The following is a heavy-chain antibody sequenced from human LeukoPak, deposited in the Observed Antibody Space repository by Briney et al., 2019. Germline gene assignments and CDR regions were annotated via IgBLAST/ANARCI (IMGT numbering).Heavy chain of an antibody. Sequence: SETLSLTCTVSGGSISSYYWSWVRQPPGKGLEWIGYIYYSGSTNYNPSLKSRVTISVDTSKNQFSLKLSSVTAADTAVYYCARSGKWQVPNDYWGQGTLVTVSS. CDR3: ARSGKWQVPNDY. D-gene: IGHD6-19*01. CDR2: IYYSGST. CDR1: GGSISSYY. V-gene: IGHV4-59*12. J-gene: IGHJ4*02.